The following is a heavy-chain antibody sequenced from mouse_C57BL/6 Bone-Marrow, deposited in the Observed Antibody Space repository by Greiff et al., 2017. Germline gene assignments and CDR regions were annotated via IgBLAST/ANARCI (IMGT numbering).Heavy chain of an antibody. CDR3: ARPHDGYSSFAY. V-gene: IGHV5-17*01. Sequence: EVMLVESGGGLVKPGGSLKLSCAASGFTFSDYGMHWVRQAPEKGLEWVAFISSGSSTIYYADTVKGRFTISRDNAKNTLFRQMTSLRSEDTAMYYCARPHDGYSSFAYWGKGTLVTVSA. CDR2: ISSGSSTI. D-gene: IGHD2-3*01. J-gene: IGHJ3*01. CDR1: GFTFSDYG.